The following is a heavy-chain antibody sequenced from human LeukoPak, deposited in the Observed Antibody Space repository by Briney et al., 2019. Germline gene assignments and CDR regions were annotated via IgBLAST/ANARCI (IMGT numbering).Heavy chain of an antibody. V-gene: IGHV1-2*02. CDR3: ATENYYDGSGFSKAFDY. D-gene: IGHD3-22*01. Sequence: GASVTVSCKTSGYSFSGKFLHWLRQAPGHGLQYMGGIEPKSGVTVYAPNFRGRVTVTSDTSVSTGYLELRGLRYDGTAVYYCATENYYDGSGFSKAFDYWGQGTLVTVSS. CDR1: GYSFSGKF. CDR2: IEPKSGVT. J-gene: IGHJ4*02.